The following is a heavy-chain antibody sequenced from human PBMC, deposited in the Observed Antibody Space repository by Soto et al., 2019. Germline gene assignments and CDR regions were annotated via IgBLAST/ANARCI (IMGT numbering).Heavy chain of an antibody. J-gene: IGHJ6*02. CDR2: IDPSDSYT. V-gene: IGHV5-10-1*01. Sequence: GESLKISCQGSGYSFTSYWISWGRQMPRKGLEWMGRIDPSDSYTNYSPSFQGHVTISADKSISTAYLQWSSLKASDTAMYYCAMLLTPAYSSSSLDVWGQGTTVTVSS. CDR3: AMLLTPAYSSSSLDV. CDR1: GYSFTSYW. D-gene: IGHD6-6*01.